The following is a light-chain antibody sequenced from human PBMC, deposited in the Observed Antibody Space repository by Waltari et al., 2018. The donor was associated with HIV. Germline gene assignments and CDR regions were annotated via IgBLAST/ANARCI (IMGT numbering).Light chain of an antibody. V-gene: IGLV2-14*03. CDR3: SSYRSSSTFV. CDR1: RSDVVGSDY. CDR2: EVT. Sequence: QSALTQPPSVSWSRGQSITISCTGARSDVVGSDYFSWYQQHPGKAPKLMIYEVTNRPSGISNRFSGSKSGNTASLTISGLQAEDEADYYCSSYRSSSTFVFGTGTKVTVL. J-gene: IGLJ1*01.